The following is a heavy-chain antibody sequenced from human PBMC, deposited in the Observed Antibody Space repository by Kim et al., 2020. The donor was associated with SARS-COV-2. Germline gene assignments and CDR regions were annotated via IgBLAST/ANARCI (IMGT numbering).Heavy chain of an antibody. CDR2: T. D-gene: IGHD4-17*01. Sequence: TNSNPSPRSRVTISVDTSKNQFSLKRSSVTAADTAGYYCARVGDYGPFDYWGQGTLVTVSS. CDR3: ARVGDYGPFDY. V-gene: IGHV4-59*01. J-gene: IGHJ4*02.